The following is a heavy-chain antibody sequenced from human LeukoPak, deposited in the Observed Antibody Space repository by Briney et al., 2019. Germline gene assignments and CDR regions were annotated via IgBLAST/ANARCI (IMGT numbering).Heavy chain of an antibody. D-gene: IGHD6-19*01. V-gene: IGHV3-11*06. CDR1: GFTFSDYY. CDR2: ISSRRSYT. Sequence: GVSLRLPCAASGFTFSDYYMSWIPQAPGKGGEGVSYISSRRSYTNYADSVKGRFTISRDNAKNSLYLQMNGLRAEDTAVYYCARDKEESSGWYAYYYYGMDVWGKGTTVTVSS. J-gene: IGHJ6*04. CDR3: ARDKEESSGWYAYYYYGMDV.